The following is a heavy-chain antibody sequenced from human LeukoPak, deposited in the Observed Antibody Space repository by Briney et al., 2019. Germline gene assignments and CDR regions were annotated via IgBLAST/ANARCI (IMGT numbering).Heavy chain of an antibody. CDR3: ASYDILTGLDY. J-gene: IGHJ4*02. CDR2: IYHSGST. V-gene: IGHV4-30-2*01. Sequence: NPSQTLSLTFALSGRSIRIGGSSCSWSRQPPGKGLGWVRSIYHSGSTYYNPSLKIRLTLSVDRSKNHSSLKLRSLPAADTAVYYCASYDILTGLDYWGQGTLVTVSS. CDR1: GRSIRIGGSS. D-gene: IGHD3-9*01.